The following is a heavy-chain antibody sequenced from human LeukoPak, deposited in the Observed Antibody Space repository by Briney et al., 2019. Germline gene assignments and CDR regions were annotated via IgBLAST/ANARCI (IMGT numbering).Heavy chain of an antibody. J-gene: IGHJ6*03. CDR2: MNPNSGNT. D-gene: IGHD3-16*02. CDR3: ARGYHDHVWGSYRSPGYYYYYMDV. V-gene: IGHV1-8*01. Sequence: ASVKVSCKASGYTFTSYDVNWVRQATGQGLEWMGWMNPNSGNTGYAQKFQGRVTMTRNTSISTAYMELSSLRSEDTAVYYCARGYHDHVWGSYRSPGYYYYYMDVWGKGTTVTVSS. CDR1: GYTFTSYD.